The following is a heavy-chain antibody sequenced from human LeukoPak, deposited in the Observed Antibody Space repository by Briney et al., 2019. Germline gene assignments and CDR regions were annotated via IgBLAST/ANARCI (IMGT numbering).Heavy chain of an antibody. CDR1: GVSINSDY. CDR3: ARTPINCSSGDCYPNWFDP. D-gene: IGHD3-22*01. J-gene: IGHJ5*02. V-gene: IGHV4-59*13. CDR2: IYYSGST. Sequence: SETLSLTCTVSGVSINSDYWNWIRQSPGKGLEWIGYIYYSGSTNYNPSLRSRVTISVDRSKNQFSLNLSFVTAADTAVYYCARTPINCSSGDCYPNWFDPWGQGILVTVPS.